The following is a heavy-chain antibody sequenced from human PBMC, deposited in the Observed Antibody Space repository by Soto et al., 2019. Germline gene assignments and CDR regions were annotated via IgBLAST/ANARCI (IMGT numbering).Heavy chain of an antibody. CDR2: ISETGDST. V-gene: IGHV3-23*01. CDR3: AKVRVSKLRSFDY. D-gene: IGHD3-10*01. Sequence: GGSLRLSCAASGFTFSSYAMSWVRQAPGKGLEWVSGISETGDSTYYADSAKGRFTISRDNSKNTLYLQTNSLRAEDTAVYYCAKVRVSKLRSFDYWGQGTLVTVSS. J-gene: IGHJ4*02. CDR1: GFTFSSYA.